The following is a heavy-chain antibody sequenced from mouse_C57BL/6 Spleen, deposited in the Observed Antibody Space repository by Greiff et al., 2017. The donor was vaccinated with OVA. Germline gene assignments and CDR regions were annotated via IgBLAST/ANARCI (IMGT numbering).Heavy chain of an antibody. D-gene: IGHD1-1*01. CDR3: ARGAVYGSSYGYAMDY. CDR2: IYPRSGNT. Sequence: QVQLQQSGAELARPGASVKLSCKASGYTFTSYGISWVKQRTGQGLEWIGEIYPRSGNTYYNEKFKGKATLTADKSSSTAYMELRSLTSEDSAVYFCARGAVYGSSYGYAMDYWGQGTSVTVST. V-gene: IGHV1-81*01. J-gene: IGHJ4*01. CDR1: GYTFTSYG.